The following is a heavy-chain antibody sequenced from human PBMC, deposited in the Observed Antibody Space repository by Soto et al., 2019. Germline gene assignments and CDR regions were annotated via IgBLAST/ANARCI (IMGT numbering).Heavy chain of an antibody. D-gene: IGHD4-17*01. V-gene: IGHV3-30*18. Sequence: QVQLVESGGGVVQPGRSLRLSCVAPGFIFGSYGMHWVRQAPGEGLGWVAVISDDGTNKYYADSVKGRFTVSRDNSKNTVWLQMNRLRAEDTAAYYCAQVPRYTVTTLDDYWGQGTLVTVSS. CDR3: AQVPRYTVTTLDDY. CDR2: ISDDGTNK. J-gene: IGHJ4*02. CDR1: GFIFGSYG.